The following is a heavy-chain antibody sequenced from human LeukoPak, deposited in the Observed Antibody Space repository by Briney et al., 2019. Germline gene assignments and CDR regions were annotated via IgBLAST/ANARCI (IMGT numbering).Heavy chain of an antibody. Sequence: SQTLSLTCALSGDSVSSNSAAWTWIRQSPSRGLEWLGRTYYTSKWYNDYAVSVKSRITINPDTSRNQFSLQLSSVTPEDTAVYYCARARHNIHNGWAWYFDLWGRGTLVTVSS. V-gene: IGHV6-1*01. CDR2: TYYTSKWYN. CDR1: GDSVSSNSAA. CDR3: ARARHNIHNGWAWYFDL. D-gene: IGHD6-19*01. J-gene: IGHJ2*01.